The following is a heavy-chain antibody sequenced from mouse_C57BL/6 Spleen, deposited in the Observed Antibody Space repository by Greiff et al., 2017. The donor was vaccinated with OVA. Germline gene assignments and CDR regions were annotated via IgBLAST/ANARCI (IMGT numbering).Heavy chain of an antibody. CDR1: GYTFTSYW. CDR2: IYPSDSET. Sequence: QVQLQQPGAELVRPGSSVKLSCKASGYTFTSYWMDWVKQRPGQGLEWIGNIYPSDSETHYNQKFKDKATLTVDKSSSTAYMQLSSLTSEDSAVYYCAMGLLPGYFDVWGTGTTVTVSS. J-gene: IGHJ1*03. D-gene: IGHD1-1*01. CDR3: AMGLLPGYFDV. V-gene: IGHV1-61*01.